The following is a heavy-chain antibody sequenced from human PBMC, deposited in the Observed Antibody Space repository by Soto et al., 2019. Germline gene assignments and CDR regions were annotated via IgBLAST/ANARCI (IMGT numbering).Heavy chain of an antibody. CDR1: GGSVSSGSFY. J-gene: IGHJ3*01. Sequence: QLQLKQSGPGLVKPWETLSLTCTVSGGSVSSGSFYWGWIRQPPGKWLAWIGDIYYNGDTYYNPSLKSRVIISVDRSENQFSLKLSYVTAADTAVYYCPRRDIDNWKQGPAFAFWGQGTMVAVSS. D-gene: IGHD1-20*01. V-gene: IGHV4-39*01. CDR3: PRRDIDNWKQGPAFAF. CDR2: IYYNGDT.